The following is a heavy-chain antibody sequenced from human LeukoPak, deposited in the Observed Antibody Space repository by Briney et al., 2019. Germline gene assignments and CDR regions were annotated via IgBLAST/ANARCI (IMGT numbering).Heavy chain of an antibody. D-gene: IGHD3-10*01. J-gene: IGHJ4*02. CDR1: GFTFSSYW. V-gene: IGHV3-7*01. CDR2: IKQDGSEK. CDR3: ARDPVYYYGSGSSYNVIGYFES. Sequence: PGGSLRLSCAASGFTFSSYWMSWVRQAPGKGLEWVANIKQDGSEKYYVDSVKGRFTISRDNAKNSLYLQMNSLRAEDTAVYYCARDPVYYYGSGSSYNVIGYFESWGQGTLVTVSS.